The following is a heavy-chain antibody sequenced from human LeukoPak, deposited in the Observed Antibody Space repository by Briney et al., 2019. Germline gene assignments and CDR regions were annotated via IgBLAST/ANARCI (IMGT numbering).Heavy chain of an antibody. CDR3: ARGTRWNYDSSGYFYY. CDR2: IYHSGSI. D-gene: IGHD3-22*01. J-gene: IGHJ4*02. Sequence: TWVRQPPGKGLEWIGEIYHSGSINYNPSLKSRVTISVDKSKNQFSLKLSSVTAADTAVYYCARGTRWNYDSSGYFYYWGQGTLVTVSS. V-gene: IGHV4/OR15-8*01.